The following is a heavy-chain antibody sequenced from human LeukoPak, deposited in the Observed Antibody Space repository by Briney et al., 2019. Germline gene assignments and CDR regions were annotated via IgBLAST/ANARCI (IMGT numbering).Heavy chain of an antibody. Sequence: SETLSLTCTVSGGSISSYYWSWIRQTPGKGLEWIGYIYYSGSTNYNPSLKSRVTISVDTSKNQFSLKLSSVTAADTAVYYCARVRAGMDVWGQGTTVTVSS. CDR3: ARVRAGMDV. CDR1: GGSISSYY. J-gene: IGHJ6*02. V-gene: IGHV4-59*01. CDR2: IYYSGST.